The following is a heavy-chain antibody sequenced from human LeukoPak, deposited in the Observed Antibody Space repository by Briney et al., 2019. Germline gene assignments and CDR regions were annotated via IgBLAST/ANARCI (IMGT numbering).Heavy chain of an antibody. V-gene: IGHV1-18*01. J-gene: IGHJ3*02. Sequence: ASVKVSCKASGYTFTSYGISWVRQAPGQRLEWMGWISAYNGNTNYAQKFQGRVTMTTDTSTSTAYMELRSLRSEDTAVYYCASPRRGYSYGGAFDIWGQGTMVTVSS. CDR3: ASPRRGYSYGGAFDI. CDR1: GYTFTSYG. D-gene: IGHD5-18*01. CDR2: ISAYNGNT.